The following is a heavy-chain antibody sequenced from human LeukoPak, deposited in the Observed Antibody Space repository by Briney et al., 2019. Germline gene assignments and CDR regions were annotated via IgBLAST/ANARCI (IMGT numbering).Heavy chain of an antibody. J-gene: IGHJ4*02. V-gene: IGHV4-4*07. D-gene: IGHD2-2*01. CDR1: GGSINSFY. Sequence: PSETLSLTCTVSGGSINSFYWSWIRQAAGKGLEWIGHIYTSGSTNYNPSLKSRVTMSVDMSKNQFSLKLRSVTAADTAVYYCARDVVAARGSFDYWGQGTLVTVSS. CDR2: IYTSGST. CDR3: ARDVVAARGSFDY.